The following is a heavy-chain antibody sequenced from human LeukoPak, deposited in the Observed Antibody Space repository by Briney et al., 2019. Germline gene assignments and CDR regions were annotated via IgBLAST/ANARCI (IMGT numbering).Heavy chain of an antibody. V-gene: IGHV4-59*01. CDR1: GGSISSYY. Sequence: SETLSLTCTVSGGSISSYYWSWIRQPPGKGLEWIGYIYYSGSTNYNPSLKSRVTISVDTSMNQFSLKLSSLTPADTAVYYCARYYYESSGYYLLDYWGQGTLVTVSS. J-gene: IGHJ4*02. CDR3: ARYYYESSGYYLLDY. D-gene: IGHD3-22*01. CDR2: IYYSGST.